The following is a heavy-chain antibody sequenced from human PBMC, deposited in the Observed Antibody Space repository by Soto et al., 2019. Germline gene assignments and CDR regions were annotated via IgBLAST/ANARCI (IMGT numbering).Heavy chain of an antibody. Sequence: QVQLVQSGAEVKKPGASVKVSCKASGYTFIDYDINWFRQATGQGLEWMGWMNPNNGNTGYAQNFQGXVNXTXTTSISTAYMELSTLRSEDTAVYYCAKGPRNWGVDHWGQGTLVIVSS. D-gene: IGHD7-27*01. CDR3: AKGPRNWGVDH. J-gene: IGHJ4*02. CDR1: GYTFIDYD. CDR2: MNPNNGNT. V-gene: IGHV1-8*01.